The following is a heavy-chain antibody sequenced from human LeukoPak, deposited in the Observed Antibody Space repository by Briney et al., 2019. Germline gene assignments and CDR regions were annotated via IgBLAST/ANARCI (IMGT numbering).Heavy chain of an antibody. Sequence: SETLSLTCAVSGGSISSGGYSWSWIRQPPGKGLEWIGYIYHSGSTYYNPSLKSRVTISVDRSKNQFSLKPSSVTAADTAVYYCARGDSGYDSIDHYFDYWGQGTLVTVSS. CDR1: GGSISSGGYS. V-gene: IGHV4-30-2*01. J-gene: IGHJ4*02. CDR3: ARGDSGYDSIDHYFDY. D-gene: IGHD5-12*01. CDR2: IYHSGST.